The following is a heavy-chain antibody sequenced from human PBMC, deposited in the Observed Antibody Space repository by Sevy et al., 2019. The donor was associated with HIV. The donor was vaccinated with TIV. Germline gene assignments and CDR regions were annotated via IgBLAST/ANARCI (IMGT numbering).Heavy chain of an antibody. CDR2: IWYDGSNK. V-gene: IGHV3-33*01. J-gene: IGHJ4*02. CDR1: GFSFSGYG. D-gene: IGHD6-19*01. Sequence: GGSLRLSCAASGFSFSGYGMHWVRQAPGKGLEWVAVIWYDGSNKEYADSVKDRFTISRDNSKNTLYLQMNSLRAEDTAVYRSARESIAVAGIGYYFKYWGQGTLVTVSS. CDR3: ARESIAVAGIGYYFKY.